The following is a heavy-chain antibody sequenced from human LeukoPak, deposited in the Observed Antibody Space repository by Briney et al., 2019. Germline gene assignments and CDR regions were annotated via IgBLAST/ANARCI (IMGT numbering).Heavy chain of an antibody. CDR3: ARGTDGGYDY. J-gene: IGHJ4*02. Sequence: SVKVSCKASGGTFSSYAISWVRQAPGQELEWMGGIIPIFGTANYAQKFQGGVTITTDESTSTAYMELSSLRSEDTAVYYCARGTDGGYDYWGQGTLVTVSS. V-gene: IGHV1-69*05. D-gene: IGHD4-17*01. CDR2: IIPIFGTA. CDR1: GGTFSSYA.